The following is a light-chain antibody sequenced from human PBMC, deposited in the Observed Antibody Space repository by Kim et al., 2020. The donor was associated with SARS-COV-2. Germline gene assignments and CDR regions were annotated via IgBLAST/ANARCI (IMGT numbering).Light chain of an antibody. V-gene: IGKV3-20*01. CDR3: QQYGSPRYT. CDR1: QSVSSSY. Sequence: WSPGERATLSCRASQSVSSSYLAWYQQKPGQAPRLLIYGASSRATGIPDRFSGSGSGTDFTLIISRLEPEDFAVYYCQQYGSPRYTFGQGTKLEI. J-gene: IGKJ2*01. CDR2: GAS.